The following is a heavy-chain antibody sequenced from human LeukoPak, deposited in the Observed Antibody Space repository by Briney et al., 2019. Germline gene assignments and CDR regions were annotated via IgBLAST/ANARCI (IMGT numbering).Heavy chain of an antibody. D-gene: IGHD5-24*01. CDR3: TRVGYIDEGIDY. CDR1: GFPFSSYW. J-gene: IGHJ4*02. V-gene: IGHV3-7*04. CDR2: LKQDGSKK. Sequence: GGSLRLSCVASGFPFSSYWMTWVRQAPGKGLEWVANLKQDGSKKSYVDSVKGRFTISRDNAKNSLYLQMNSLRAEDTAIYYCTRVGYIDEGIDYWGQGTLVTVSS.